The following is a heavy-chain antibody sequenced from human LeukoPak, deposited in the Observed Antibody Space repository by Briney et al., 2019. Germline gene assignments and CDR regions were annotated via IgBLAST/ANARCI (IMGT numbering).Heavy chain of an antibody. V-gene: IGHV3-23*01. D-gene: IGHD6-13*01. Sequence: GGSLRLSCAASGFTFSSYGMSWVRQAPGKGLEWVSGISGSGGNTYYADSVKGRFTISRDNSKNTLYLQMNSLRAEDTAVYYCARDARLAAAGRGYYYYYYMDVWGKGTTVTISS. J-gene: IGHJ6*03. CDR3: ARDARLAAAGRGYYYYYYMDV. CDR2: ISGSGGNT. CDR1: GFTFSSYG.